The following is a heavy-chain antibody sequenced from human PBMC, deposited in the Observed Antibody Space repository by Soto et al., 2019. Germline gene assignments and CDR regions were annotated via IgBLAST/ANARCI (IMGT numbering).Heavy chain of an antibody. CDR3: ARASPRGQRYFDY. V-gene: IGHV4-34*01. D-gene: IGHD6-25*01. CDR2: IDHSGST. Sequence: PSETLSLTCAAYVGSFSGYYWSWIRQAPGKGLEWIGEIDHSGSTNYNPSLKSRVTISVDTSKNKFSLKLSSVTAADTAVYYCARASPRGQRYFDYWGQGTMVTVSS. J-gene: IGHJ4*02. CDR1: VGSFSGYY.